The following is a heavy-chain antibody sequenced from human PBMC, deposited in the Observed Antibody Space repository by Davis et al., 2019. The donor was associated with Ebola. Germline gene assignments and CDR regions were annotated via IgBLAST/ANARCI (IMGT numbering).Heavy chain of an antibody. CDR1: GYTHTGYH. CDR3: ASYSSGWYRGRGWFDP. D-gene: IGHD6-19*01. CDR2: INPNSGGT. V-gene: IGHV1-2*04. Sequence: VSCLASGYTHTGYHMHGVRPARGHGAAWMGWINPNSGGTNNAHNFQGWVTMTTDTSTSTAYMELRGLRSDDTAVYYCASYSSGWYRGRGWFDPWGQGTLVTVSS. J-gene: IGHJ5*02.